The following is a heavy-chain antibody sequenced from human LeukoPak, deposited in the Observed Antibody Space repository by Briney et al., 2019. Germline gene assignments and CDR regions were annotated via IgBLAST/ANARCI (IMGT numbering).Heavy chain of an antibody. CDR2: IIPIFGTA. CDR1: GGTFSIYA. J-gene: IGHJ4*02. V-gene: IGHV1-69*13. D-gene: IGHD5-24*01. Sequence: SVKVSCKASGGTFSIYAISWVRQAPGQGLEGRGGIIPIFGTANYAQKFQGRVTITADESTSTAYMELSSLRSEDTAVYYCARRPIGDGYNRYFDYWGQGTLVTVSS. CDR3: ARRPIGDGYNRYFDY.